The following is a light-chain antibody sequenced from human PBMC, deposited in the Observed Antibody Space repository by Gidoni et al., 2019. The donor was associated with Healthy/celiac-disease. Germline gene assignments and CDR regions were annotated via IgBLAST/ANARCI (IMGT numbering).Light chain of an antibody. Sequence: EIVMTHSPATLSVSPGERATPSCRASQSVSSNLAWYQQKPGQAPRLLIYGASTRATGIPARFSGSGPGTEFTLTISSLQYEDFAVYYCQQYNNWPRTFGQGTKVEIK. V-gene: IGKV3-15*01. CDR2: GAS. J-gene: IGKJ1*01. CDR3: QQYNNWPRT. CDR1: QSVSSN.